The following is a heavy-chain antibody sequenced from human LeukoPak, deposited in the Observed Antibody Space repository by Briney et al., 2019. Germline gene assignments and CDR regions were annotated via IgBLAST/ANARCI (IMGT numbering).Heavy chain of an antibody. CDR1: DGSFSDYY. D-gene: IGHD3-3*01. V-gene: IGHV4-34*01. Sequence: SETLSLTCAVFDGSFSDYYWSWVRQPPGKGLEWIGEINYSGRTNYYPSLTSRATLSIDTSKNQFSLKLSSVTAADTAMYYCARGSWSYWDYWGQGTLVTVSS. CDR3: ARGSWSYWDY. J-gene: IGHJ4*02. CDR2: INYSGRT.